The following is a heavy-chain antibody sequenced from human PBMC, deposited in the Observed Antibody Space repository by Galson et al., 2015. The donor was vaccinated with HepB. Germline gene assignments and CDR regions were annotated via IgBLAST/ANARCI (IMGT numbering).Heavy chain of an antibody. J-gene: IGHJ5*02. V-gene: IGHV6-1*01. Sequence: CAISGDSVSSNSAAWNWIRQSSSRGLEWLGRTYYRSKWYDDYAVSVKSRITINPDTSKNQFSLQLSSVTPEDTAVYYCARVSGGGDSCYSLSGRGCWFDPWGQGTLVTVSS. D-gene: IGHD2-15*01. CDR1: GDSVSSNSAA. CDR3: ARVSGGGDSCYSLSGRGCWFDP. CDR2: TYYRSKWYD.